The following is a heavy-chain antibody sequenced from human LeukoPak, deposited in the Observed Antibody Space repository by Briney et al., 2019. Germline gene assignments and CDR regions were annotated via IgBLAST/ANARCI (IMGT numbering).Heavy chain of an antibody. CDR2: INHSGNT. CDR1: GGSFGGYY. V-gene: IGHV4-34*01. CDR3: ARDYSHAYVFFDY. Sequence: PSETLSLTCAVYGGSFGGYYWSWIRQPPGKGLEWIGEINHSGNTNDNPSHKSRVTISLDTSKNQFSLNLSSVTAADTAVYYCARDYSHAYVFFDYWGQGILVTVSS. D-gene: IGHD5-18*01. J-gene: IGHJ4*02.